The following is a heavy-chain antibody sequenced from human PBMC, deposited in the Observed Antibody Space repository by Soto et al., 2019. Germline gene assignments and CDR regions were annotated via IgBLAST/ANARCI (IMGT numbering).Heavy chain of an antibody. CDR1: GFSLSTLGVG. Sequence: ESGPTLVNPTQTLTLTCTFSGFSLSTLGVGVGWIRQPPGKALEWLALIYWNDDKRYSPSLKSRPTITKDTSKNQVVLTVTNMDPVDTATYYCAHRRGGATRLFDSWGQGTLVTVSS. CDR3: AHRRGGATRLFDS. CDR2: IYWNDDK. V-gene: IGHV2-5*01. J-gene: IGHJ4*02. D-gene: IGHD1-26*01.